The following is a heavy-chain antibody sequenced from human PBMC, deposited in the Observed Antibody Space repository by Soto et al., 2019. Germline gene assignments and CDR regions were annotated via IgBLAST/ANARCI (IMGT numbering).Heavy chain of an antibody. CDR3: ARLGGYCSKWLDP. V-gene: IGHV4-39*01. CDR2: FYYSERT. D-gene: IGHD2-15*01. J-gene: IGHJ5*02. Sequence: SETLSLTCTVSGGSISSGPYSWGWIRQPPGEGLEWIGTFYYSERTHYNPSLESRVTISVDTSKNQFSLKVSSVTVADTAVYYCARLGGYCSKWLDPWGQGTLVTVSS. CDR1: GGSISSGPYS.